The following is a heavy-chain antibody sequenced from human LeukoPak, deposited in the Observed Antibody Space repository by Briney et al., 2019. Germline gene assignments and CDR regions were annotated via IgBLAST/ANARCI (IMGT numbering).Heavy chain of an antibody. CDR3: ARDSRWELYYYYGMDV. Sequence: SVKVSCKASGYTFTGYYMHWVRQAPGQGLEWMGRIIPILGIANYAQKFQGRVTITADKSTSTAYMELSSLRSEDTAVYYCARDSRWELYYYYGMDVWGQGTTVTVSS. CDR1: GYTFTGYY. V-gene: IGHV1-69*04. D-gene: IGHD1-26*01. CDR2: IIPILGIA. J-gene: IGHJ6*02.